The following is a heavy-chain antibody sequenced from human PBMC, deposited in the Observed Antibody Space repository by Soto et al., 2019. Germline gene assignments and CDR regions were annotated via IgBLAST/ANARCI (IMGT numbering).Heavy chain of an antibody. D-gene: IGHD3-16*01. V-gene: IGHV4-39*01. CDR1: GGSISSSYY. CDR3: ARHGAQEDSTPYDY. CDR2: IYYSGST. Sequence: TSETLSLTCAVSGGSISSSYYLGWIRQPPGKGLEWIGSIYYSGSTYYNPSLKSRVTISVDTSKNQFSLKLSSVTAADTAVYYCARHGAQEDSTPYDYWGQGTLVTVSS. J-gene: IGHJ4*02.